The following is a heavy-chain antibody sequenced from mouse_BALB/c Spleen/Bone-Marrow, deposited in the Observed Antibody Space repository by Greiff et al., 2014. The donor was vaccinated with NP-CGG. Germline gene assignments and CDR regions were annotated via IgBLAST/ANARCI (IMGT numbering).Heavy chain of an antibody. CDR2: IHPSDSET. CDR1: GYSFTNYW. J-gene: IGHJ3*01. CDR3: ASDDYDGSWFAY. V-gene: IGHV1-74*01. D-gene: IGHD2-4*01. Sequence: QVQLQQSGAELVRPGASVKLSCKASGYSFTNYWMNWMRQRPGQGLEWIGMIHPSDSETRLNQKFKDKATLTVDKSSSTAYMQLSSPTSEDSAVYYGASDDYDGSWFAYWGQGTLVTVSA.